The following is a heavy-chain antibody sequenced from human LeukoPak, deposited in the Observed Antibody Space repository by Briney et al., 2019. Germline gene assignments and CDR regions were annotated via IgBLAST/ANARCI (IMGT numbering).Heavy chain of an antibody. CDR1: GYTFTTYG. D-gene: IGHD4-23*01. CDR2: INPNSGGT. J-gene: IGHJ4*02. V-gene: IGHV1-2*02. CDR3: ARVSNSGNSGWGGSYYFDY. Sequence: GASVKVSCKTSGYTFTTYGFSWVRQAPGQGLEWMGWINPNSGGTRSAQKFQGRVTMTRDTSISTAYMELSRLRSDDTAVYYCARVSNSGNSGWGGSYYFDYWGQGTLVTVSS.